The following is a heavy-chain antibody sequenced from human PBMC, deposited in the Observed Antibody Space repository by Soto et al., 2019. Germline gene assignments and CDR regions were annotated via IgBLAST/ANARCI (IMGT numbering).Heavy chain of an antibody. CDR1: GGPFSSYA. CDR3: ARPRAYYDSSGYLDAFDI. J-gene: IGHJ3*02. D-gene: IGHD3-22*01. V-gene: IGHV1-69*13. Sequence: SVKVSCKASGGPFSSYAISWVRQAPVQVLEWMGGIIPIFGTANYAQKFQGRVTITADESTSTAYMELSSLRSEDTAVYYCARPRAYYDSSGYLDAFDIWGQGTMVTVSS. CDR2: IIPIFGTA.